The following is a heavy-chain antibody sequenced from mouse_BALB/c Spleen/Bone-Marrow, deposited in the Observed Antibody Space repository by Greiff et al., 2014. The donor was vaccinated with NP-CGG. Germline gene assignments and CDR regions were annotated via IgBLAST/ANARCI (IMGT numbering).Heavy chain of an antibody. D-gene: IGHD6-1*01. CDR3: ARTFQPRRAMDY. CDR1: DYTFTSYW. J-gene: IGHJ4*01. V-gene: IGHV1-74*01. Sequence: LVESGPELVRPGASVKMSCKASDYTFTSYWMHWVKQRPGQGLKWIGMIDPSNSETRLNQKFKDKATLNVDKSSNTAYMHLSSLTSEDSAVYYCARTFQPRRAMDYWGQGSSVTVSS. CDR2: IDPSNSET.